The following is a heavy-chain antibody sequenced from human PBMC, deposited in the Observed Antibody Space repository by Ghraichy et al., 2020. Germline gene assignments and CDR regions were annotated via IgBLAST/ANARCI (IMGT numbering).Heavy chain of an antibody. D-gene: IGHD3-10*01. CDR2: IYPDDSKT. CDR3: ARRFGAGTNYFDS. Sequence: GESLNISCKGSGYSFLNYWIAWVRQMPGKGLEWMGIIYPDDSKTTYSPSFQGLVTFSVDKSVRTAYLQWSSLEASDTAIYYCARRFGAGTNYFDSWGQGTLVTVSS. CDR1: GYSFLNYW. V-gene: IGHV5-51*01. J-gene: IGHJ4*02.